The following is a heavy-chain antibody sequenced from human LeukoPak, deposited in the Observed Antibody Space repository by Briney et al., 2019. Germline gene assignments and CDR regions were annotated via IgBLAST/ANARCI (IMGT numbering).Heavy chain of an antibody. D-gene: IGHD6-13*01. CDR3: AKCGDFIAASYNWFDL. Sequence: ASVKVSCKASGYTFTDYYMHWVRQAPGQGLEWMGRINPNSGGTKYAQKFQGRVTMTRDTSISTAYMELNRLTSDDTAVYYCAKCGDFIAASYNWFDLWGPGTLVTVSS. J-gene: IGHJ5*02. V-gene: IGHV1-2*06. CDR2: INPNSGGT. CDR1: GYTFTDYY.